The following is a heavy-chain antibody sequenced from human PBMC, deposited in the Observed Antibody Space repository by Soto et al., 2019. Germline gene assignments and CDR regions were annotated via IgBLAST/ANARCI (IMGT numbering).Heavy chain of an antibody. CDR1: GFTFSSYG. D-gene: IGHD3-10*01. J-gene: IGHJ6*02. V-gene: IGHV3-30*18. CDR3: AKDRGHYYGSGSYYYGMDV. CDR2: ISYDGSNK. Sequence: QVQLVESGGGVVQPGRSLRLSCAASGFTFSSYGMHWVRQAPGKGLEWVAVISYDGSNKYYADSVKGRFTISRDNSKNTLYLQMNSMRAEDTAVYYCAKDRGHYYGSGSYYYGMDVWVQGTTVTVSS.